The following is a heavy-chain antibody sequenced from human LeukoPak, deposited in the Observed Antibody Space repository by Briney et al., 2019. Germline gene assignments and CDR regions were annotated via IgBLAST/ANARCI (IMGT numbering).Heavy chain of an antibody. J-gene: IGHJ4*02. CDR2: ISNDGANK. Sequence: PGGSLRLSCAASGFTFSSCGMYWVRQAPGKGLEWVAVISNDGANKYYADSVKGRFTIFRDDSKNTLFLQMNSLRPEDTAMYYCAKYQGYDSDYMAVWGQGALVTVSS. V-gene: IGHV3-30*18. CDR1: GFTFSSCG. CDR3: AKYQGYDSDYMAV. D-gene: IGHD3-22*01.